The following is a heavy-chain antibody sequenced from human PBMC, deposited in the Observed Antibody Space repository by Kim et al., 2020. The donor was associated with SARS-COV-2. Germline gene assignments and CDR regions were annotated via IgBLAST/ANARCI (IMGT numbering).Heavy chain of an antibody. D-gene: IGHD2-2*01. Sequence: ASVKVSCKASGYTFTSYGISWVRQAPGQGLEWMGWISAYNGNTNYAQKLQGRVTMTTDTSTSTAYMELRSLRSDDTAVYYCARDRGFCSSTSCAYNWFDPWGQGTLVTVSS. CDR1: GYTFTSYG. J-gene: IGHJ5*02. V-gene: IGHV1-18*04. CDR2: ISAYNGNT. CDR3: ARDRGFCSSTSCAYNWFDP.